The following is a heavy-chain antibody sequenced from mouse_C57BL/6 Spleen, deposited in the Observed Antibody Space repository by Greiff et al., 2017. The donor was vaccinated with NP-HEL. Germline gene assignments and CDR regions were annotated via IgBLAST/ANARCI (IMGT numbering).Heavy chain of an antibody. Sequence: QVQLKESGAELARPGASVKLSCKASGYTFTSYGISWVKQRTGQGLEWIGEIYPRSGNTYYNEKFKGKATLTADKSSSTAYMELRSLTSEDSAVYFCALYSNYGSWFAYWGQGTLVTVSA. CDR2: IYPRSGNT. D-gene: IGHD2-5*01. J-gene: IGHJ3*01. CDR3: ALYSNYGSWFAY. V-gene: IGHV1-81*01. CDR1: GYTFTSYG.